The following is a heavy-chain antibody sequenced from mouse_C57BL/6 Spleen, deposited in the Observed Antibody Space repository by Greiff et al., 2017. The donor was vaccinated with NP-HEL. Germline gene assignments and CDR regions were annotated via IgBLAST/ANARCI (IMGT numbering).Heavy chain of an antibody. Sequence: VQLKESGGDLVKPGGSLKLSCAASGFTFSSYGMSWVRQTPDKRLEWVATISSGGSYTYYPDSVKGRFTISRDNAKNTLFLQMSSQKSEDTAMYYCARHKDSNYDYWGQGTTLTVSS. CDR1: GFTFSSYG. CDR3: ARHKDSNYDY. D-gene: IGHD2-5*01. V-gene: IGHV5-6*01. CDR2: ISSGGSYT. J-gene: IGHJ2*01.